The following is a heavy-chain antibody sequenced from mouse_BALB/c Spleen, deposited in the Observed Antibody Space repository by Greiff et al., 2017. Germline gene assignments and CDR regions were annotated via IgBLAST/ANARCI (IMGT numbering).Heavy chain of an antibody. J-gene: IGHJ4*01. CDR2: ISYDGSN. D-gene: IGHD6-1*01. Sequence: DVQLVESGPGLVKPSQSLSLTCSVTGYSITSGYYWYWIRQFPGNKLEWMGYISYDGSNNYNPSLKNRISITRDTSKNQFFLKLNSVTTEDTATYYCASSVYAMDYWGQGTSVTVSS. CDR1: GYSITSGYY. V-gene: IGHV3-6*02. CDR3: ASSVYAMDY.